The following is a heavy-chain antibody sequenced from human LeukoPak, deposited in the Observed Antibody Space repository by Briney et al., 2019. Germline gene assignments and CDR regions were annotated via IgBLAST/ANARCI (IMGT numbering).Heavy chain of an antibody. J-gene: IGHJ6*02. CDR1: VYTFTSYD. D-gene: IGHD2-2*01. V-gene: IGHV1-8*01. CDR2: MNPNSGNT. CDR3: ARRGYCSSTSCYDTGEYYYYGMDV. Sequence: APVKVSCKASVYTFTSYDINWVRQATGQGLEWMGWMNPNSGNTGYAQKFQGRVTMTRNTSISTAYMELSSLRSEDTAVYYCARRGYCSSTSCYDTGEYYYYGMDVWGQGTTVTVSS.